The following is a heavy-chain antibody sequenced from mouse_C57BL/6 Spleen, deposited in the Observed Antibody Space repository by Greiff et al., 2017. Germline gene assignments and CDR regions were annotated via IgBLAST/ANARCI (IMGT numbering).Heavy chain of an antibody. CDR2: ISDGGSYT. Sequence: EVKLVESGGGLVKPGGSLKLSCAASGFTFSSYAMSWVRQTPEKRLEWVATISDGGSYTYYPDNVKGRFTISRDNAKNNLYLQMSHLKSEDTAMYYCARTGTGMDYWGQGTSVTVSS. V-gene: IGHV5-4*03. CDR1: GFTFSSYA. CDR3: ARTGTGMDY. J-gene: IGHJ4*01. D-gene: IGHD4-1*01.